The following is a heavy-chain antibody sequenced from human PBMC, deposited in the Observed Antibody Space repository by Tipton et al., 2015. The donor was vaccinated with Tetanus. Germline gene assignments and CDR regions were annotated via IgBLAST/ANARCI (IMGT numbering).Heavy chain of an antibody. CDR3: ARMYSTSSPFDH. CDR1: GYSFTSHW. Sequence: MQLVQSGADVKKPGESLKISCKASGYSFTSHWIGWVRQMPGKGLEWVGMIFPDDSDTRYSPSFQGHVTFSVDKSTSTVYLQWSSLKASDTAMYFCARMYSTSSPFDHWGQGTLVAVSS. J-gene: IGHJ4*02. CDR2: IFPDDSDT. D-gene: IGHD6-6*01. V-gene: IGHV5-51*01.